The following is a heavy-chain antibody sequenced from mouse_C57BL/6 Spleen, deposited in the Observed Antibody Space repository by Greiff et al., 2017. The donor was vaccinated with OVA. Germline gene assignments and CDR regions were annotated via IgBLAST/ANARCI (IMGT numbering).Heavy chain of an antibody. Sequence: VQLQQPGAELVRPGSSVKLSCKASGYTFTSYWMDWVKQRPGQGLEWIGNIYPSDSETHYNQKFKDKATLTVDKSSSTAYMQLSSLTSEDSAVYYCASRGYYGTSAPRYFGGWGTGTTVTVAS. J-gene: IGHJ1*03. V-gene: IGHV1-61*01. D-gene: IGHD1-1*01. CDR3: ASRGYYGTSAPRYFGG. CDR1: GYTFTSYW. CDR2: IYPSDSET.